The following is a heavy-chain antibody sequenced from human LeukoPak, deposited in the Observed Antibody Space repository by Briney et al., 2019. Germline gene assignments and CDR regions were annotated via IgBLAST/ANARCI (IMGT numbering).Heavy chain of an antibody. CDR2: INHSGST. D-gene: IGHD2-15*01. V-gene: IGHV4-34*01. J-gene: IGHJ4*02. CDR3: ARGGRVVGFDY. CDR1: GGSFSGYY. Sequence: SATLSLTCAVYGGSFSGYYWSWIRQPPGKGLEWIGEINHSGSTNYNPSLKSRVTISVDTSKNQFSLKLSSVTAADTAVYYCARGGRVVGFDYWGQGTLVTVSS.